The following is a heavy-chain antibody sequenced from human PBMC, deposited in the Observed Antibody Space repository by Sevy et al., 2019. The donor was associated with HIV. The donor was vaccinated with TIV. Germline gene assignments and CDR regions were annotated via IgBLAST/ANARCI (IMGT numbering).Heavy chain of an antibody. CDR1: GFTFSNAW. V-gene: IGHV3-21*01. CDR3: ARPYGSGSWEAFDV. D-gene: IGHD3-10*01. Sequence: GGSLRLSCAASGFTFSNAWMNWVRQAPGQGLEWVSSISGSSNYIYYADSLKGRFTISRDNAKNSVYLQMHSLRVDDTAVYFCARPYGSGSWEAFDVWGQGTVVTVSS. J-gene: IGHJ3*01. CDR2: ISGSSNYI.